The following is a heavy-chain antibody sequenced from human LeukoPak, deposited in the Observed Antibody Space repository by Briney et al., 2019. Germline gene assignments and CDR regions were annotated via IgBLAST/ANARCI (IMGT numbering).Heavy chain of an antibody. CDR1: GGAFSSYA. V-gene: IGHV1-69*01. J-gene: IGHJ6*04. CDR2: IIPVFGSA. Sequence: GASLKVSCKVLGGAFSSYAISWVRQAPGQGLEWMGGIIPVFGSAKYAQKFQGRVTITADESTTTAYMELRSLRSEDAAIYYCARDGKYQLLFNGMDVWGKGTTVTVSS. D-gene: IGHD2-2*01. CDR3: ARDGKYQLLFNGMDV.